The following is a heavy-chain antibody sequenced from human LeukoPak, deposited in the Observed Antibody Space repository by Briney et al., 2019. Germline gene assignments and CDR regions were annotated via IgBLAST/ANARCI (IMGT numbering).Heavy chain of an antibody. CDR2: INWSGGST. CDR1: GFTFDDYD. CDR3: ARDRSVVVSPDIPFQY. Sequence: PGGSLRLSCAASGFTFDDYDMSWVRHVPGKGLEWISHINWSGGSTRYADSVEGRFTISRDNAKKSLYLQMNSLRAEDTALYYCARDRSVVVSPDIPFQYWGQGSLVTVSS. D-gene: IGHD2-2*01. J-gene: IGHJ4*02. V-gene: IGHV3-20*04.